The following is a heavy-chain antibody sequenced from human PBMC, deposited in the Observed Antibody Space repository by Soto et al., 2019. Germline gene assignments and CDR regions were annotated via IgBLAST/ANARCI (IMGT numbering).Heavy chain of an antibody. D-gene: IGHD1-26*01. CDR1: GFTFSAYG. Sequence: GGSLRLSCAASGFTFSAYGMMWVRQAPGKGLEWVSVIYSGGSTYYADSVKGRFAISRDNSKNTLYLQMNSLRAEDTAVYYCARYSGSHWGQGLLVNVSA. J-gene: IGHJ4*02. CDR2: IYSGGST. V-gene: IGHV3-53*01. CDR3: ARYSGSH.